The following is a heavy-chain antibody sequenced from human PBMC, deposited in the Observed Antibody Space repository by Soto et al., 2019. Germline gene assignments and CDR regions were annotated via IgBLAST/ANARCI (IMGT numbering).Heavy chain of an antibody. J-gene: IGHJ4*02. CDR3: AKAPLMTTMTTLPYYFFDH. CDR1: GFTFSTYA. Sequence: EVQLLESGGGLVQPGGSLRLSCAASGFTFSTYAMSWVRQAPGKGLDRVSEISGSGGSADYADSVKGRFTISRDNSKNTLFLQMNSLRADDTAVYYCAKAPLMTTMTTLPYYFFDHWGEGSLVTVSS. CDR2: ISGSGGSA. D-gene: IGHD4-17*01. V-gene: IGHV3-23*01.